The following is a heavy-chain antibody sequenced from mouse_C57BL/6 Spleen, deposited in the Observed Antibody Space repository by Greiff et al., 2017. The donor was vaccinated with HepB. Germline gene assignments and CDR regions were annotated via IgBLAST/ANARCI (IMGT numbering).Heavy chain of an antibody. CDR3: ARGTTVVATRGYFDY. CDR2: ISDGGSYT. D-gene: IGHD1-1*01. Sequence: EVKLMESGGGLVKPGGSLKLSCAASGFTFSSYAMSWVRQTPEKRLEWVATISDGGSYTYYPDNVKGRFTISRDNAKNNLYLQMSHLKSEDTAMYYCARGTTVVATRGYFDYWGQGTTLTVSS. CDR1: GFTFSSYA. V-gene: IGHV5-4*03. J-gene: IGHJ2*01.